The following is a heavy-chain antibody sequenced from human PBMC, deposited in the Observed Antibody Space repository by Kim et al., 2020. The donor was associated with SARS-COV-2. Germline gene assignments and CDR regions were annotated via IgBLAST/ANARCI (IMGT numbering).Heavy chain of an antibody. J-gene: IGHJ4*02. Sequence: ASVKVSCKASGYTFTSYGISWVRQAPGQGLEWMGWISAYNGNTNYAQKLQGRVTMTTDTSTSTAYMELRSLRSDDTAVYYCARERGGWGVVVVAATAPFDYWGQGTLVTVSS. CDR2: ISAYNGNT. D-gene: IGHD2-15*01. CDR1: GYTFTSYG. CDR3: ARERGGWGVVVVAATAPFDY. V-gene: IGHV1-18*01.